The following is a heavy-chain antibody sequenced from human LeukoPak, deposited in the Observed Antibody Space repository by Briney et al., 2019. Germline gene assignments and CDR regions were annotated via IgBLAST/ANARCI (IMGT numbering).Heavy chain of an antibody. D-gene: IGHD6-13*01. Sequence: GRSLRLSCAASGFTFDDYAMHWVRQVPGKGLEWVSDITWNGGNIAYADPVKGRFTISRDNAKNSLYLQMNSLRVEDTALYYCAKGDTGYSSTRLDSWGQGTLVTVSS. CDR2: ITWNGGNI. CDR3: AKGDTGYSSTRLDS. J-gene: IGHJ4*02. V-gene: IGHV3-9*01. CDR1: GFTFDDYA.